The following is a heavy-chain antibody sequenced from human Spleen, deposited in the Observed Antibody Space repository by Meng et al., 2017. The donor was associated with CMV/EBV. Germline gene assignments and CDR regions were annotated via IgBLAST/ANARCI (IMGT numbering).Heavy chain of an antibody. Sequence: SETLSLTCIVSGGSISSSSYYWGWIRQPPGKGLEWIGSIYYSGSTYYNPSLKSRATISIDTSKNQFSLQLNSVTAADTAVYFCARALGADAFDIWGQGTMVTVSS. CDR3: ARALGADAFDI. V-gene: IGHV4-39*07. CDR1: GGSISSSSYY. D-gene: IGHD3-16*01. J-gene: IGHJ3*02. CDR2: IYYSGST.